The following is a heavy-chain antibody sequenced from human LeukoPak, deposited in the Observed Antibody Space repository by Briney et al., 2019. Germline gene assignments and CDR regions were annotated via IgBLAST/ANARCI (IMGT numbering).Heavy chain of an antibody. D-gene: IGHD3-22*01. CDR1: GGSIGSGIYS. J-gene: IGHJ4*02. CDR3: VRDGDYYDSGGYGNI. CDR2: IFHTGST. V-gene: IGHV4-30-2*01. Sequence: PSETLSLTCSVSGGSIGSGIYSWSWIRQPPGKGLEWIGYIFHTGSTSYNPSLKSRVTISVDTSKNQLSLKLSSVTAADTAMYYCVRDGDYYDSGGYGNIWGQGTLVAVSS.